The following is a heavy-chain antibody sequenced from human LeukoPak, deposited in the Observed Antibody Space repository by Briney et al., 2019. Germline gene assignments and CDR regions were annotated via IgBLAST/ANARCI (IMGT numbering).Heavy chain of an antibody. CDR1: GFTFSSYA. J-gene: IGHJ6*02. Sequence: PGRSLRLSCAASGFTFSSYAMHWVRQAPGKGLEWVAVISYDGSNKYYADSVKGRFTISRDNSKNTLYLQMNSLRAEDTAVYYCARGAYSSSYYYYYGMDVWGQGTTVTVSS. V-gene: IGHV3-30-3*01. D-gene: IGHD6-13*01. CDR3: ARGAYSSSYYYYYGMDV. CDR2: ISYDGSNK.